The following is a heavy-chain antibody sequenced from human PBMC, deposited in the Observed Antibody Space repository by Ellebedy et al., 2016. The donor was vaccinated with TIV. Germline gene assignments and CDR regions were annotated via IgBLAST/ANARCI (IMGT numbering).Heavy chain of an antibody. Sequence: ASVKVSXXVSGGTFTRNPISWVQQAPGQGLEWMGRISPSGGRTNYAQKFQGRVTMTRDTSTSTVSMELSSLRSEDTAVYYCARDKICSSTNCYGPAGYWGQGTLVTVSS. D-gene: IGHD2-2*01. V-gene: IGHV1-46*01. J-gene: IGHJ4*02. CDR2: ISPSGGRT. CDR1: GGTFTRNP. CDR3: ARDKICSSTNCYGPAGY.